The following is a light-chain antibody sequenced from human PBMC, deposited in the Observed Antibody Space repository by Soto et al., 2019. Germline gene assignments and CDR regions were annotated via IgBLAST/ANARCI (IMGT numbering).Light chain of an antibody. CDR2: ATS. CDR1: RNVSIY. V-gene: IGKV1-39*01. Sequence: EIPLTQSASSLAASVGNRLTLTCRASRNVSIYLNWYQHKPGKGPTLLIHATSNLQIGVPSRFSGNGSGTEFTLTISSLEPEDFGTYYCQQSYKMPSFGQGTRLEIK. CDR3: QQSYKMPS. J-gene: IGKJ5*01.